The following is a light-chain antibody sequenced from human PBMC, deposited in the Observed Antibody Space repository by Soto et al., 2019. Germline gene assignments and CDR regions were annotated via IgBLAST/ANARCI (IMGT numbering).Light chain of an antibody. J-gene: IGLJ1*01. V-gene: IGLV2-23*01. Sequence: QSVLTQPASVSGSLGQSITISCTGTRSDVGTYNLVSWYQVHPGKAPKLMIYEGTKRPSEISDRFSGSRSGSTASLTISGLQTADEAEYYCFSYAGSNTYVFGSGTKVTVL. CDR1: RSDVGTYNL. CDR2: EGT. CDR3: FSYAGSNTYV.